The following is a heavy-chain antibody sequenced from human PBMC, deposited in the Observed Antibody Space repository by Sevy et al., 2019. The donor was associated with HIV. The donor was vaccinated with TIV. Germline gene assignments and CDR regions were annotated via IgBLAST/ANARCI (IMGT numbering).Heavy chain of an antibody. CDR1: GDSITSRTDS. CDR3: ARHAMITVTTAHFDY. J-gene: IGHJ4*02. Sequence: SETLSLSCTVSGDSITSRTDSWGWVRQPPGKRLEWIGTINYNGRTYFDPSLRRRVTMSVDTSKNKFSLRLTSVTAADTAVYYCARHAMITVTTAHFDYWGQGTLVTVSS. CDR2: INYNGRT. D-gene: IGHD4-17*01. V-gene: IGHV4-39*01.